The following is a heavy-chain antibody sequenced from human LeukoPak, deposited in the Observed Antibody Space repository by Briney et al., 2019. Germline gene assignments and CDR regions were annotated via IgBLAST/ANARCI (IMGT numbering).Heavy chain of an antibody. CDR2: ICVSGNTI. V-gene: IGHV3-48*03. CDR3: ARDLQEGEYLDY. Sequence: GGSLRLSCEASGFTFKNYEMNWVRQAPGKGLEWASYICVSGNTIYYADSVKGRFTISRDNAKNSLYLQMNSLRAEDTAVYYCARDLQEGEYLDYWGQGTLVTVSS. CDR1: GFTFKNYE. J-gene: IGHJ4*02. D-gene: IGHD3-10*01.